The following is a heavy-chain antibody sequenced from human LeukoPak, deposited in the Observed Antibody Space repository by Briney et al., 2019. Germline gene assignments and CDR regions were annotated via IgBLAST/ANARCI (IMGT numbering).Heavy chain of an antibody. CDR3: ARLCSSTSCYVSFDI. Sequence: SETLSLTCTVSGGSISSSHWSWIRQPPGKGLEWIGYISYSGSTNYNPSLRSRVTISKDTFKNQFSLKLSSVTASDTAVYYCARLCSSTSCYVSFDIWGQGTMVTVSS. D-gene: IGHD2-2*01. J-gene: IGHJ3*02. V-gene: IGHV4-59*08. CDR1: GGSISSSH. CDR2: ISYSGST.